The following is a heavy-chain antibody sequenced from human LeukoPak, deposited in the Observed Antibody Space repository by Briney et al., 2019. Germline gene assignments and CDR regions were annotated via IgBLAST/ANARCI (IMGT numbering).Heavy chain of an antibody. J-gene: IGHJ6*02. CDR1: GFTFSSYW. Sequence: GGSLRLSCATSGFTFSSYWMNWARQAPGKGLEWVASINHNGNVNYYVDSVKGRFTISRDNAKNSLYLQMSNLRAEDTAVYFCARGGGLDVWGQGATVTVSS. V-gene: IGHV3-7*03. CDR3: ARGGGLDV. D-gene: IGHD3-16*01. CDR2: INHNGNVN.